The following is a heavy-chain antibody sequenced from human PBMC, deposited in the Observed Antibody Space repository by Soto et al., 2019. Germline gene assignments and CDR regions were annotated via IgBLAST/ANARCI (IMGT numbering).Heavy chain of an antibody. CDR3: SRVAIVAENCVDP. CDR1: GYTFVDYA. D-gene: IGHD5-12*01. CDR2: LNPNTGNI. Sequence: QVQLVQSGAEVKRPGASVKVSCRASGYTFVDYALHWVRQAPGQGLEWVGWLNPNTGNIKYSHKFEYRVSITRGTDTSTAYIELRGLRSEDTSVYFCSRVAIVAENCVDPLGQGPLVTVAS. V-gene: IGHV1-3*01. J-gene: IGHJ5*02.